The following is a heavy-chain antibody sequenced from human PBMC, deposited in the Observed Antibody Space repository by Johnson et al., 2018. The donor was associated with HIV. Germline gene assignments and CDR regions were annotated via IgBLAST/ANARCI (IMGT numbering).Heavy chain of an antibody. V-gene: IGHV3-30*02. CDR1: EFSFSNYA. CDR2: IRYDGSNK. J-gene: IGHJ3*02. CDR3: AKEGYSASFDI. Sequence: QVQVVEFGGGVVQPGRSLSLSCATSEFSFSNYAMHWVRQAPGKGLEWVAFIRYDGSNKYYADSVKGRFTISRDNSKNTLYLQMNSLRGEDTAVYHCAKEGYSASFDIWGQGTMVTVSS. D-gene: IGHD2-21*01.